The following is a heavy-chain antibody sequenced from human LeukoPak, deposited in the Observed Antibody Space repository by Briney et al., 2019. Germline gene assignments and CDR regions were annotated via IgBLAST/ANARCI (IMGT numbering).Heavy chain of an antibody. V-gene: IGHV4-38-2*02. CDR2: NYYSGST. D-gene: IGHD2-15*01. CDR1: GYSISSGYD. Sequence: SETLSLTCTVSGYSISSGYDWGWIRPPPGKGLEWIGSNYYSGSTYYNPSLKSRVTISVDTSKNQFSLKLSSVTAADTAVYYCARRLYCSGGSCPFDYWGQGTLVTVSS. CDR3: ARRLYCSGGSCPFDY. J-gene: IGHJ4*02.